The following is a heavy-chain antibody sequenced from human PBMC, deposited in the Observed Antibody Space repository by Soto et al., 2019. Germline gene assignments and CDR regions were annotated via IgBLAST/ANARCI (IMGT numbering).Heavy chain of an antibody. J-gene: IGHJ4*02. V-gene: IGHV2-5*01. Sequence: QITLKESGPTQVKPTQTLTLTCTFSGFSLSTSGEGVGWIRQPPGKALEWLALIYWNDDQPYSPSLKNRLTVTKDASKNQVVLTMTNMDPVATATYYCVHSKYTDFWSGYYSFYFDYWGQGTLVTVSS. CDR3: VHSKYTDFWSGYYSFYFDY. CDR2: IYWNDDQ. CDR1: GFSLSTSGEG. D-gene: IGHD3-3*01.